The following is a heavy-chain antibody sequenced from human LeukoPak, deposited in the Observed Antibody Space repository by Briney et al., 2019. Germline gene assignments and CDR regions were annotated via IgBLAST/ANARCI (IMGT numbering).Heavy chain of an antibody. CDR2: INHGGST. D-gene: IGHD6-13*01. V-gene: IGHV4-34*01. J-gene: IGHJ4*02. CDR1: GGSFSGYY. Sequence: SETLSLTCAVYGGSFSGYYWSWIRQPPGKGLEWIGEINHGGSTNYNPSLKSRVTISVDTSKNQFSLKLSSVTAADTAVYYCARHTKAAAAQLDYWGQGTLVTVSS. CDR3: ARHTKAAAAQLDY.